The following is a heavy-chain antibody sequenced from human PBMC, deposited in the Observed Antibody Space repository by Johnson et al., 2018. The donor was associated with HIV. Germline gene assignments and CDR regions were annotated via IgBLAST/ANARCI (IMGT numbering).Heavy chain of an antibody. Sequence: QVQLVESGGGVVQPGGSLRLSCAASGFTFSSYGMHWVRQAPGKGLEWVAVISYDGSNKYYADSVKGRFTISRDNSKNTLYLQMNSLRAEDTAVYYCARGRDSSGFNDAFDIWGQGTMVTVSS. V-gene: IGHV3-30*03. D-gene: IGHD3-22*01. CDR1: GFTFSSYG. J-gene: IGHJ3*02. CDR3: ARGRDSSGFNDAFDI. CDR2: ISYDGSNK.